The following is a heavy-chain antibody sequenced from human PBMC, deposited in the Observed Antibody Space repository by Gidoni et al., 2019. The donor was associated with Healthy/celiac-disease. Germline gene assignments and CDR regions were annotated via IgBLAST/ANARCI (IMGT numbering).Heavy chain of an antibody. Sequence: QVQLVQSGAEVKKPGASVKVSCKASGYTFTSYAMHWVRQAPGQRLEWMGWINAGNGNTKYSQKFQGRVTITRDTSASTAYMELSSLRSEDTAVYYCARDVPDAFDIWGQGTMVTVSS. J-gene: IGHJ3*02. CDR3: ARDVPDAFDI. V-gene: IGHV1-3*01. CDR2: INAGNGNT. CDR1: GYTFTSYA.